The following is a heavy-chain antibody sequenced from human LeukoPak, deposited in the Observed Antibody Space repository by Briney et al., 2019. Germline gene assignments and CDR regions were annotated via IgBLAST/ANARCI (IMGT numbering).Heavy chain of an antibody. CDR1: GASFSGYY. Sequence: SETLSLTCAVYGASFSGYYWSWIRQPPGKGLEWIGEINNSGSTNYNPSLKSRVTISVDRSKNQFSLKLGSVTAADTAVYYCASCAKDIVVVPAASTHWYFDLWGRGTLVTVSS. CDR3: ASCAKDIVVVPAASTHWYFDL. V-gene: IGHV4-34*01. CDR2: INNSGST. J-gene: IGHJ2*01. D-gene: IGHD2-2*01.